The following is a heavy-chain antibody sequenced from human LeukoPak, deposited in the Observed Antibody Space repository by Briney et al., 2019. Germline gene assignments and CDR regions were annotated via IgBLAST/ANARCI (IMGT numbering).Heavy chain of an antibody. CDR3: ARDRDRSGYDFFLSGIGY. J-gene: IGHJ4*02. D-gene: IGHD5-12*01. Sequence: PGRSLRLSCAASRFTFSSYAMHWVRQAPGKGLEWVAVISYDGSNKYYADSVTGRFTISRDNSKNTLYLQMNSLRVEDTAVYYCARDRDRSGYDFFLSGIGYWGQGTLVTVSS. V-gene: IGHV3-30-3*01. CDR2: ISYDGSNK. CDR1: RFTFSSYA.